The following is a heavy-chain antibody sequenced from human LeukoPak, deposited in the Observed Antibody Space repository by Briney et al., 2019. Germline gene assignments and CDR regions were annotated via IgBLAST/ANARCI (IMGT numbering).Heavy chain of an antibody. CDR3: ASPTVVGATSDY. D-gene: IGHD1-26*01. CDR2: IYYSGST. V-gene: IGHV4-39*07. CDR1: GGSISSSSYY. Sequence: SETLSLTCTVSGGSISSSSYYWGWIRQPPGKGLEWIGSIYYSGSTYYNPPLKSRVTISVDTSKNQFSLKLSSVTAADTAVYYCASPTVVGATSDYWGQGTLVTVSS. J-gene: IGHJ4*02.